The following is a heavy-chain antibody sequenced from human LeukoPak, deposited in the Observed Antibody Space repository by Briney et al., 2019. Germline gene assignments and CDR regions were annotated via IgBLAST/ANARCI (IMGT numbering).Heavy chain of an antibody. CDR2: IYHTGST. V-gene: IGHV4-38-2*02. J-gene: IGHJ4*02. CDR1: GYSISSGYY. CDR3: ARGQRVDY. Sequence: SETLSLTCTVFGYSISSGYYWGWIRQPPGKGLEWIGAIYHTGSTFYNPSLKSRVTISVDTSKNQFSLKLASVTAADTAVYYCARGQRVDYWGQGTLVTVSS.